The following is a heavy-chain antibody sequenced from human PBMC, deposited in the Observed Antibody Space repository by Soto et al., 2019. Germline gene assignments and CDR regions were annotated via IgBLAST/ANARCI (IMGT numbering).Heavy chain of an antibody. CDR3: ARGFRRNSSGYHNWFDP. CDR1: GGSFSGDY. CDR2: INHSGST. V-gene: IGHV4-34*01. Sequence: SETLSLTCAVSGGSFSGDYWSWIRQPPGKGLEWIGEINHSGSTNYNPSLKSRVTISVDTSKNQFSLKLSSVTAADTAVYYCARGFRRNSSGYHNWFDPWGQGTLVTVSS. J-gene: IGHJ5*02. D-gene: IGHD3-22*01.